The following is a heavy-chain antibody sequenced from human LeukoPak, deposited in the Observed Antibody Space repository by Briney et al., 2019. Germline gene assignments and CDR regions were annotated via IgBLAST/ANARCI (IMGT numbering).Heavy chain of an antibody. CDR3: ASLYCSGGSCYLSYYYYGMDV. CDR2: ISYDGSNK. V-gene: IGHV3-30-3*01. CDR1: GFTFSSYA. Sequence: GWSLRLSCAASGFTFSSYAMHWVRQAPGKGLEWVAVISYDGSNKYYADSVKGRFTISRDNSKNTLYLQMNSLRAEDTAVYYCASLYCSGGSCYLSYYYYGMDVWGQGTTVTVSS. J-gene: IGHJ6*02. D-gene: IGHD2-15*01.